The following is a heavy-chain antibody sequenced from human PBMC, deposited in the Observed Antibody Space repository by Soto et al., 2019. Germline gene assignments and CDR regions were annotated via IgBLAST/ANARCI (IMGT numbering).Heavy chain of an antibody. CDR1: GGSISSGDYY. CDR2: IYYSGST. CDR3: ARGPSTVTTPTDY. J-gene: IGHJ4*02. V-gene: IGHV4-30-4*01. Sequence: SSETLSLTCTVSGGSISSGDYYWSWIRQPPGKGLEWIGYIYYSGSTYYNPSLKSRVTISVDTSKNQFSLKLSSVTAADTAVYYCARGPSTVTTPTDYWGQGTLVTVSS. D-gene: IGHD4-17*01.